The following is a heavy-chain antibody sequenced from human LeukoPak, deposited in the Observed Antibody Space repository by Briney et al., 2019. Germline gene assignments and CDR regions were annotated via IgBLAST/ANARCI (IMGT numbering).Heavy chain of an antibody. CDR1: GFTLSNYA. CDR3: ATQNFDY. CDR2: ISDSGGST. Sequence: GGSLRLSCAASGFTLSNYAMSWVRQAPGQGLEWVSTISDSGGSTYYADSVKGRFTLSRDNSKSTLSLQMISLRADDTAVYYCATQNFDYWGQGTLVTVSS. J-gene: IGHJ4*02. V-gene: IGHV3-23*01.